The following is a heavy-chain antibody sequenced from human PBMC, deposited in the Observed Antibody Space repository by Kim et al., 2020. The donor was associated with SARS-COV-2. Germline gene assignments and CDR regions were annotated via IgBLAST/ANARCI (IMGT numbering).Heavy chain of an antibody. D-gene: IGHD1-7*01. V-gene: IGHV4-59*09. CDR3: ARGVTGTIENYYYGMDV. J-gene: IGHJ6*02. Sequence: LTSRVTISVDTSKNQFSLKLSSVTAADTAVYYCARGVTGTIENYYYGMDVWGQGTTVTVSS.